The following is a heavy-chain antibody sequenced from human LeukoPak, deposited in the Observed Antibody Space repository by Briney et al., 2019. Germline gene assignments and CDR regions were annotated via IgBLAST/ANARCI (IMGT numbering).Heavy chain of an antibody. CDR3: ARVPNIVVVPADVDFDY. J-gene: IGHJ4*02. CDR2: FDPEDGET. Sequence: ASVKVSCKVSGYTLTELSMHWVRQAPGKGLEWMGGFDPEDGETIYAQKFQGRVTMTEDTSTDTAYMELSSLRSDDTAVYYCARVPNIVVVPADVDFDYWGQGTLVTVSS. V-gene: IGHV1-24*01. D-gene: IGHD2-2*01. CDR1: GYTLTELS.